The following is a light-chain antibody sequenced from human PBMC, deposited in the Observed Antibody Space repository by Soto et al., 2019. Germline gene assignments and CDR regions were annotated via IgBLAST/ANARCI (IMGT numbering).Light chain of an antibody. CDR3: SSYAASNNFYFV. CDR1: SSDVGGYNY. CDR2: AVT. J-gene: IGLJ3*02. Sequence: QSVLTQPPSASGSPGQSVTISCTGTSSDVGGYNYVSWYQPYPGRAPKLMIYAVTKRPSGVPDRFSGSKSGNTASLTVSGLQAEDEADYYCSSYAASNNFYFVFGGGTKVTVL. V-gene: IGLV2-8*01.